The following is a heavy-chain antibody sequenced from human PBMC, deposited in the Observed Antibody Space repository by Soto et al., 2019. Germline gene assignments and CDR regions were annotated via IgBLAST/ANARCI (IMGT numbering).Heavy chain of an antibody. V-gene: IGHV4-59*01. CDR2: IYYSGST. Sequence: SETLSLTCTVSGGSISSYYWSWIRQPPGKGLEWIGYIYYSGSTNYNPSLKSRVTISVDTSKNQFSLKLSSVTAADTAVYYCARDAPHSRWGGGKRSHLGNYYYGMDVWGQGTTVTVSS. CDR3: ARDAPHSRWGGGKRSHLGNYYYGMDV. D-gene: IGHD3-16*01. J-gene: IGHJ6*02. CDR1: GGSISSYY.